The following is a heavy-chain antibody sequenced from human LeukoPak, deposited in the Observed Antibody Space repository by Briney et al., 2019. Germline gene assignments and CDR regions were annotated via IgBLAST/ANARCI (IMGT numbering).Heavy chain of an antibody. CDR2: ITSSGRSM. D-gene: IGHD6-19*01. V-gene: IGHV3-48*01. CDR1: TFTFSNYV. CDR3: AKAGYSSGWYAFDY. J-gene: IGHJ4*02. Sequence: GGSLRLSCAASTFTFSNYVMNWVRQAPGKGLEWVSQITSSGRSMYYADSVKGRFTISRDNAKNSLYLQMNSLRADDTAVYYCAKAGYSSGWYAFDYWGQGTLVTVSS.